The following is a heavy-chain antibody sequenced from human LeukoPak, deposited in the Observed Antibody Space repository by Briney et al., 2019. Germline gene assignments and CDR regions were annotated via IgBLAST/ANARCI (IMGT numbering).Heavy chain of an antibody. CDR2: IYPGDSDT. CDR3: ARQFNNGWDYGY. V-gene: IGHV5-51*01. D-gene: IGHD4-17*01. CDR1: GYTFTNFW. Sequence: GEPLKISCKASGYTFTNFWIGWVRQMPGKGLEWMAIIYPGDSDTKYSPSFQGQVTISADKSISTAYLQWSSLEASDTAMYYCARQFNNGWDYGYWGQGTLVTVSS. J-gene: IGHJ4*02.